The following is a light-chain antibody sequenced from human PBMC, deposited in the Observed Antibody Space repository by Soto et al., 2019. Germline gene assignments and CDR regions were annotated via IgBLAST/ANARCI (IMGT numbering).Light chain of an antibody. J-gene: IGKJ2*01. V-gene: IGKV1-12*01. CDR2: AAS. CDR1: QGISSW. Sequence: DIQMTQSPSSVSASVGDRVTITCRASQGISSWLAWYQQKPGKAPKLLIYAASSLRSGVPSRFSGSGSRTDITLSISSLLPEDFATYYCLQSDSFPHTFGQGTKLEIK. CDR3: LQSDSFPHT.